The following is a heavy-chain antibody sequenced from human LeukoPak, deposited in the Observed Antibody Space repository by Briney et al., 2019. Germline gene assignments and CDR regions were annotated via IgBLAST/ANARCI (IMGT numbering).Heavy chain of an antibody. CDR2: MNPNSANT. CDR1: GYTFTSYD. D-gene: IGHD3-10*01. Sequence: GASVKVSCKASGYTFTSYDINWVRQATGQGPEWMGWMNPNSANTGYAQTFQGRVTMTRNTSINTAYMELSSLRSEDTAVYYCARKFLGSRGYYFDYWGQGTLVTVSS. CDR3: ARKFLGSRGYYFDY. V-gene: IGHV1-8*01. J-gene: IGHJ4*02.